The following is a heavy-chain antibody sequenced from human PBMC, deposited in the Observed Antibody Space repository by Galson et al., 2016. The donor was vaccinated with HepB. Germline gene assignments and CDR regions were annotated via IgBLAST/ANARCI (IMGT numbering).Heavy chain of an antibody. CDR1: GFTFSDYY. CDR3: TKDAPEWLGKYYYYYMDV. J-gene: IGHJ6*03. Sequence: SLRLSCAASGFTFSDYYMNWIRQAPGKGLQWLASLSSRSNYANYADPVKGRFTVSRDNSKNTVYLEMNSLRAEDTAVYYCTKDAPEWLGKYYYYYMDVWGKGTTVTVSS. D-gene: IGHD6-19*01. CDR2: LSSRSNYA. V-gene: IGHV3-11*06.